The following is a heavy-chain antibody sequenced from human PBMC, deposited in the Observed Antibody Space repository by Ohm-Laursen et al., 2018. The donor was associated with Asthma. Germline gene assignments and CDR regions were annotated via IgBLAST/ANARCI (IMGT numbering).Heavy chain of an antibody. CDR2: IYYSGST. CDR3: ARYAGGTDYFDY. Sequence: TPSLTCTVSGGSISSGGYYWSWIRQHPGKGLEWIGYIYYSGSTYYNPSLKSRVTISVDTSKNQFSLKLSSVTAADTAVYYCARYAGGTDYFDYWGQGTLVTVSS. J-gene: IGHJ4*02. CDR1: GGSISSGGYY. D-gene: IGHD1-14*01. V-gene: IGHV4-31*02.